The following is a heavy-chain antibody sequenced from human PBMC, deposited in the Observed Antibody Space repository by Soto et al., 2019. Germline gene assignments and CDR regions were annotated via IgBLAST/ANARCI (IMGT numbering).Heavy chain of an antibody. Sequence: SVKVSCKASGGTFSSYAISWVRQAPGQGLEWMGGIIPIFGTANYAQKFQGRVTITADESTSTAYMELSSLRSEDTAVYYCARAPGRYCSSTSCYRKYNWFDPWGQGTLVTVSS. CDR2: IIPIFGTA. J-gene: IGHJ5*02. V-gene: IGHV1-69*13. CDR1: GGTFSSYA. CDR3: ARAPGRYCSSTSCYRKYNWFDP. D-gene: IGHD2-2*01.